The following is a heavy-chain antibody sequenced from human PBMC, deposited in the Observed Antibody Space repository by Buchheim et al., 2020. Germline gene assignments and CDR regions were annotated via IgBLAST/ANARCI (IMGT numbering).Heavy chain of an antibody. CDR1: GGSFSGYY. CDR3: ARGYDFWSGYYLEGRYYGMDV. Sequence: QVQLQQWGAGLLKPSETLSLTCAVYGGSFSGYYWSWIRQPPGKGLEWIGEINHSGSTNYNPSLKSRVTISVDTSKNQFSLKLSSVTAADTAVYYCARGYDFWSGYYLEGRYYGMDVWGQGTT. D-gene: IGHD3-3*01. CDR2: INHSGST. J-gene: IGHJ6*02. V-gene: IGHV4-34*01.